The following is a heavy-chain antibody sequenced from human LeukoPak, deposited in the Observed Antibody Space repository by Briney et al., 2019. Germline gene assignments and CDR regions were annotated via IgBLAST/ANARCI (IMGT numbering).Heavy chain of an antibody. CDR1: GFTFSSYA. Sequence: PGGSLRLSCAASGFTFSSYAMSWLRQAPGKKLEWVSGISDSGGSTYNADSVKGRFSISRDNSKNTLFLQMNSLRVEDTAVYYCVKVRGNVILTPGDYWGQGTLVTVSS. J-gene: IGHJ4*02. CDR3: VKVRGNVILTPGDY. V-gene: IGHV3-23*01. CDR2: ISDSGGST. D-gene: IGHD3-10*01.